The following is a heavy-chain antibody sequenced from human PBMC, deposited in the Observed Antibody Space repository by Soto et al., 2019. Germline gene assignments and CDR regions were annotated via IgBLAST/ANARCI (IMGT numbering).Heavy chain of an antibody. Sequence: GGSLRLSCAASGFTFSSYSMNWVRQAPGKGLEWVSYISSSSSTIYYADSVKGRFTISRDNAKNSLYLQMNSLRAEDTAVYYCARDLGYSSSGYMDVWGKGTTVTVSS. V-gene: IGHV3-48*01. J-gene: IGHJ6*03. CDR2: ISSSSSTI. CDR1: GFTFSSYS. CDR3: ARDLGYSSSGYMDV. D-gene: IGHD6-6*01.